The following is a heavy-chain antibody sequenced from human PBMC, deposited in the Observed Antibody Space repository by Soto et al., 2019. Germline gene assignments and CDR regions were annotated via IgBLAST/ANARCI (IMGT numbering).Heavy chain of an antibody. CDR2: MNPNSGNT. CDR1: GYTFTSYD. Sequence: ASVKVSCKASGYTFTSYDINWVRQATGQGLEWMGWMNPNSGNTGYAQKFQGRVTMTRNTSISTAYMELSSLRSEDTAVYYCAIRGDIVATSNFDYWGQGTLVTVSS. CDR3: AIRGDIVATSNFDY. V-gene: IGHV1-8*01. J-gene: IGHJ4*02. D-gene: IGHD5-12*01.